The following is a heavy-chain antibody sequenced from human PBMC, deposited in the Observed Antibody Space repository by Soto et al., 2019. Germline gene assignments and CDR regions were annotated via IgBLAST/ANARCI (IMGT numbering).Heavy chain of an antibody. V-gene: IGHV1-69*12. CDR3: AREVSKLLWFGELPRRWFDP. D-gene: IGHD3-10*01. J-gene: IGHJ5*02. CDR1: GGTFSSYA. Sequence: QVQLVQSGAEVKKPGSSVKVSCKASGGTFSSYAISWVRQAPGQGLEWMGGIIPIFGTANYAQKFQGRVTITADESTNTAYMELSSLRSEDTAVYYCAREVSKLLWFGELPRRWFDPWGQGTLVTVSS. CDR2: IIPIFGTA.